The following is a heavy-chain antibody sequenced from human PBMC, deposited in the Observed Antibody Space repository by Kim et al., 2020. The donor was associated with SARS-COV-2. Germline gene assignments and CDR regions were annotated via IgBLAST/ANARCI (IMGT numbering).Heavy chain of an antibody. CDR1: GYTFTNYW. Sequence: ASVKVSCKASGYTFTNYWVHWVRQAHGQGLEWMGMINPSGDFTRYAQNFQGRLTTTFDTSTSTVYMEMSSLTSDDTAVYWCARAWFQNFDFWGQGTVVTVSS. J-gene: IGHJ4*02. V-gene: IGHV1-46*01. D-gene: IGHD3-10*01. CDR2: INPSGDFT. CDR3: ARAWFQNFDF.